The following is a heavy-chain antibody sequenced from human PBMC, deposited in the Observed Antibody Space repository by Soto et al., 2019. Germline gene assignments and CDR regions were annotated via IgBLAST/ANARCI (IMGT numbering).Heavy chain of an antibody. J-gene: IGHJ6*02. CDR3: AKGGKGGHYYDSSGYYYYYYYGMDV. CDR2: ISYDGSNK. Sequence: QVQLVESGGGVVQPGRSLRLSCAASGFTFSSYGMHWVRQAPGKGLEWVAVISYDGSNKYYADSVKGRFTISRDNSKNTLYLQMTSLRAEDTAVYYCAKGGKGGHYYDSSGYYYYYYYGMDVWGQGTTVTVSS. D-gene: IGHD3-22*01. CDR1: GFTFSSYG. V-gene: IGHV3-30*18.